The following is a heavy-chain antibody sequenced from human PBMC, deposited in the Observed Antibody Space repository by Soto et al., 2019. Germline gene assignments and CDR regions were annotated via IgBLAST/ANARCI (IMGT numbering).Heavy chain of an antibody. V-gene: IGHV3-21*01. CDR1: GFTFNNYG. CDR2: VSKSGYT. CDR3: AREDSIIIPAVSDF. J-gene: IGHJ4*02. D-gene: IGHD2-2*01. Sequence: LRLSCVVSGFTFNNYGINWVRQAPGKGLEWVSSVSKSGYTYYSDSVKGRFTISRDNAKNSVSLQMNTLRAEDTAVYYCAREDSIIIPAVSDFWGQGTLVTVSS.